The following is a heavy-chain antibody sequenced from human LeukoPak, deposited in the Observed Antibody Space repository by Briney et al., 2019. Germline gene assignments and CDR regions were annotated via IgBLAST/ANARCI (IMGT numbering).Heavy chain of an antibody. J-gene: IGHJ1*01. CDR3: ARAPSEIGGYYPEYFRH. D-gene: IGHD3-22*01. CDR1: GLTFSSYW. Sequence: AGSLRLSCAASGLTFSSYWMHWVRQAPGKGLVWVSRIKSDGSTNYADSVKGRFTISRDNAKNTVSLQMNSLRAEDTGVYYCARAPSEIGGYYPEYFRHWGQGTLVTVSS. CDR2: IKSDGST. V-gene: IGHV3-74*01.